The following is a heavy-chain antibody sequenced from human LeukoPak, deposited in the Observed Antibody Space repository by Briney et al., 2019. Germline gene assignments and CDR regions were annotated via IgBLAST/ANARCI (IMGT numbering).Heavy chain of an antibody. CDR1: GGSISSSSYY. CDR2: IYYSGSN. CDR3: ARPVIAVAGTLNWFDP. D-gene: IGHD6-19*01. Sequence: PSETLSLTCTVSGGSISSSSYYWGWSRQPPGKGLGWIGGIYYSGSNYYNPSLKSRVTISVDTHKNQFSLKLSSVTAADTAVYYCARPVIAVAGTLNWFDPWGRGTLVTVSS. J-gene: IGHJ5*02. V-gene: IGHV4-39*01.